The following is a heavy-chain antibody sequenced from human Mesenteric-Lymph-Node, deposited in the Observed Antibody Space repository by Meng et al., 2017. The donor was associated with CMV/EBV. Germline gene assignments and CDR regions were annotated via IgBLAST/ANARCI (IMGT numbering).Heavy chain of an antibody. D-gene: IGHD6-19*01. CDR1: GGSLSGHY. V-gene: IGHV4-34*01. CDR3: ATNSSGWYAYFDP. J-gene: IGHJ5*02. Sequence: CAVYGGSLSGHYWSWIRQPPGKGLGWIGEINHSGSTKYNPSLKSRVTMSVDTSKNQFSLNLSSVTAADTALYYCATNSSGWYAYFDPWGQGTLVTVSS. CDR2: INHSGST.